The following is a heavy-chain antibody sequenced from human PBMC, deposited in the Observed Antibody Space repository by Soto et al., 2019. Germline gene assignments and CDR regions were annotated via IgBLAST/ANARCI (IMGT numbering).Heavy chain of an antibody. V-gene: IGHV3-11*01. CDR3: ARDGTEYYGEYYDY. Sequence: QVQLVESGGGLVKPGGSLRLSCATSGFTFSDYYMSWLRQAPGKGLEWVSYIGTRGNTKYYADSVRGRFTISRDNAKNSLYLQMNSPRADATAVYYCARDGTEYYGEYYDYWGQGIPVTVSS. J-gene: IGHJ4*02. D-gene: IGHD4-17*01. CDR2: IGTRGNTK. CDR1: GFTFSDYY.